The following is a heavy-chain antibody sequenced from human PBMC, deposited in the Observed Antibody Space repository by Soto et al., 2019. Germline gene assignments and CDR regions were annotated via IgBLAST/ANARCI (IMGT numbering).Heavy chain of an antibody. CDR2: INPSGGST. V-gene: IGHV1-46*01. J-gene: IGHJ6*02. CDR1: GYTFTSYY. Sequence: ASVKVSCKASGYTFTSYYMHWVRQAPGQGLEWMGIINPSGGSTSYAQKFQGRVTMTRDESTSTVYMELSSLRSEDTAVYYCARSQGSSTSLEIYYYYYYGMDVWGQGTTVTVSS. CDR3: ARSQGSSTSLEIYYYYYYGMDV. D-gene: IGHD2-2*01.